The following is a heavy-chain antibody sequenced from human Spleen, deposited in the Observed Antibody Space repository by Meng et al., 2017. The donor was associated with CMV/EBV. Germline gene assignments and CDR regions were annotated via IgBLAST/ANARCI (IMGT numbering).Heavy chain of an antibody. J-gene: IGHJ4*02. CDR1: GDSISSSSYY. Sequence: GSLRLSCNVSGDSISSSSYYWGWIRQPPGKGLEWIGSIYYSGSTYYNPSLKSRVTISVDTSKNQFSLKLSSVTAADTAVYYCARWNHENYFDYWGQGTLVTVSS. CDR3: ARWNHENYFDY. V-gene: IGHV4-39*07. D-gene: IGHD1-14*01. CDR2: IYYSGST.